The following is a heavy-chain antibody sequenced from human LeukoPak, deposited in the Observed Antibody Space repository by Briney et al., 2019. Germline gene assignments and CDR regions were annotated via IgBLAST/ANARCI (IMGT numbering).Heavy chain of an antibody. V-gene: IGHV1-8*01. J-gene: IGHJ4*02. CDR3: TRRSVAGTFEY. Sequence: ASVKVSCKASGYTFTSYDINWVRQATGQGPESMGWMNPSGGQTNYAQSLQGRVTMTRNTSTSTAYMDLSSLRSEDTAVYYCTRRSVAGTFEYWGQGTLVTVSS. D-gene: IGHD6-19*01. CDR1: GYTFTSYD. CDR2: MNPSGGQT.